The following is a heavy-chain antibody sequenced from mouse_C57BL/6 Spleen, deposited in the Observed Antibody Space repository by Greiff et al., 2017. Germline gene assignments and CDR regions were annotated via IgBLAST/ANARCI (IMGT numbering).Heavy chain of an antibody. V-gene: IGHV14-2*01. CDR2: IDPEDGET. CDR3: ARSGGGTEGYDMDY. J-gene: IGHJ4*01. Sequence: VQLKESGAELVKPGASVKLSCKASGFNFTDYYMHWVKQRPEQGLEWIGRIDPEDGETKYAPKFQGKATIAADTSSNPAYLQLSSLTSEDTAVYYCARSGGGTEGYDMDYWGQGTSVTVSS. D-gene: IGHD4-1*01. CDR1: GFNFTDYY.